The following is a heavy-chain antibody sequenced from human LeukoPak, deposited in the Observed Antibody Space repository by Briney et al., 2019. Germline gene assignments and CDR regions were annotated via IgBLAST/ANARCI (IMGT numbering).Heavy chain of an antibody. CDR1: GFTFSSYS. Sequence: GGSLRLSCAASGFTFSSYSMNWVRQAPGKGLEWVSSISSSSSYIYYADSVKGRFTISIDNAKNSLYLQMNSLRAEDTAVYYCARGGVERSYYDFWSGYPHPPYFDYWGQGTLVTVSS. J-gene: IGHJ4*02. V-gene: IGHV3-21*01. D-gene: IGHD3-3*01. CDR2: ISSSSSYI. CDR3: ARGGVERSYYDFWSGYPHPPYFDY.